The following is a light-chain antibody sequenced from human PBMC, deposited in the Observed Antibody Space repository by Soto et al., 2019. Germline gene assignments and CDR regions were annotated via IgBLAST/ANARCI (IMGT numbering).Light chain of an antibody. Sequence: QSVLTQPASVSGSPGQSITISCTGTSSDVGGYNYVSWYQQYPGRVPKLLIYKVSNRPSGVSNRFSGSKSGNTASLTISGLQAEDEADYFCTPPTPDSLYVFGTGTKVTVL. J-gene: IGLJ1*01. V-gene: IGLV2-14*01. CDR3: TPPTPDSLYV. CDR2: KVS. CDR1: SSDVGGYNY.